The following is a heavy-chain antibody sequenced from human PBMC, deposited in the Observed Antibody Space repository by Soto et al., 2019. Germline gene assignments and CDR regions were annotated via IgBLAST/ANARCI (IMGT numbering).Heavy chain of an antibody. CDR3: ARDVVVVVAATGRYNWFDP. D-gene: IGHD2-15*01. V-gene: IGHV4-4*07. Sequence: QVQLQESGPGLVKPSETLSLTCTVSGGSISSYYWSWIRQPAGQGLEWIGRIYTSGSTNYNPSLKSRVTMSVDTSKNQFSLKLSSVTAADTAVYYCARDVVVVVAATGRYNWFDPWGQGTLVTVSS. J-gene: IGHJ5*02. CDR2: IYTSGST. CDR1: GGSISSYY.